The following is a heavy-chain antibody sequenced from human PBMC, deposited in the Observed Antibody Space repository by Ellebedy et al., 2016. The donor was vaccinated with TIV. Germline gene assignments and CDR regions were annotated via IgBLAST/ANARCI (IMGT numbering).Heavy chain of an antibody. D-gene: IGHD3-22*01. Sequence: GESLKISCAASGFTFSSYAMSWVRQAPGKGLEWVSTISSTGSRTYYADSVEGRFIISRDNSKKTLYLQMNSLRAEETAVYYCAKGRGGGSDTSAPRYYFDYWGLGTLVTVSS. V-gene: IGHV3-23*01. CDR2: ISSTGSRT. CDR3: AKGRGGGSDTSAPRYYFDY. CDR1: GFTFSSYA. J-gene: IGHJ4*02.